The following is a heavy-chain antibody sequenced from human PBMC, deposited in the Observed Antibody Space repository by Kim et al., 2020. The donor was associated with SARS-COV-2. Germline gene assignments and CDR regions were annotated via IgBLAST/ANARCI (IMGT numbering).Heavy chain of an antibody. Sequence: GGSLRLSCAGSRFTFSNAWLSWVLQAPGKGLEWVGHIKSKIDGGTTDYAAPVKGRFTISRDDSKNTLYLQMSSLQTEDTAVYYCTTFPVRGLSAFDIWGQGTMVTVPS. J-gene: IGHJ3*02. CDR1: RFTFSNAW. D-gene: IGHD6-19*01. CDR3: TTFPVRGLSAFDI. V-gene: IGHV3-15*01. CDR2: IKSKIDGGTT.